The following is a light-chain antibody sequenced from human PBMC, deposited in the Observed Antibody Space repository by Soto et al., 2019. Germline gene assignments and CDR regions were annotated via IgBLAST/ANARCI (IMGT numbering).Light chain of an antibody. J-gene: IGKJ2*03. CDR2: WAS. V-gene: IGKV4-1*01. CDR3: QQYRLAPYS. CDR1: QSVFHTSYNRNY. Sequence: DFVMTQSPDSLAVSLGERAAINCKSSQSVFHTSYNRNYLTWYQQKPGQPPKLLFYWASTRASGVPDRFSGSASGTDFTLTLSGLQHEDVAVYYCQQYRLAPYSFGQGTKLEIK.